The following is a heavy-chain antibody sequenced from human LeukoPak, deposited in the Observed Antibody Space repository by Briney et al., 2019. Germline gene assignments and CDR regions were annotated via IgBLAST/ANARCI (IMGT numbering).Heavy chain of an antibody. CDR2: LYHTGST. J-gene: IGHJ4*02. CDR1: GGSISTSSYY. D-gene: IGHD5-24*01. Sequence: PSETLSLTCTVSGGSISTSSYYWGWIRQPPGKGLEWIGSLYHTGSTYYNPSLKSRVNISVDTSKNQFSLKLNSVTAADTAVYYCARQADFALVEMPTIMFDYWGQGTLVTVSS. CDR3: ARQADFALVEMPTIMFDY. V-gene: IGHV4-39*01.